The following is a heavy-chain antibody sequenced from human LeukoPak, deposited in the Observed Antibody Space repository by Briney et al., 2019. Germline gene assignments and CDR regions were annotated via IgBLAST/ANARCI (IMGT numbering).Heavy chain of an antibody. V-gene: IGHV3-23*01. Sequence: GGSLRLSCAASGFTFSSYAMSWVRQAPGKGLEWVSGTSGSGGGTYYADSVKGRFTISRENSKNTLYLQMNSLRAEDTAVYYCAKDRNWGSGAFDIWGQGTMVTVSS. D-gene: IGHD3-16*01. CDR2: TSGSGGGT. J-gene: IGHJ3*02. CDR3: AKDRNWGSGAFDI. CDR1: GFTFSSYA.